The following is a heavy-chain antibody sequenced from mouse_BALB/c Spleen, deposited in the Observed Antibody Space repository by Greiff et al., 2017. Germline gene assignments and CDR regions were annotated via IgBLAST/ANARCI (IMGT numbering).Heavy chain of an antibody. J-gene: IGHJ4*01. Sequence: VQLVESGAELAKPGASVKMSCKASGYTFTSYWMHWVKQRPGQGLEWIGYINPSTGYTEYNQKFKDKATLTADKSSSTAYMQLSSLTSEDSAVYYCARSHYGSSYAMDYWGQGTSVTVSS. CDR2: INPSTGYT. CDR1: GYTFTSYW. CDR3: ARSHYGSSYAMDY. V-gene: IGHV1-7*01. D-gene: IGHD1-1*01.